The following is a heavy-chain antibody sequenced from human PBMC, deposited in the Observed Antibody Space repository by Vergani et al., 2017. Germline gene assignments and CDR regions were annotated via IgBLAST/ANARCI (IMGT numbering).Heavy chain of an antibody. CDR2: INPSVVGT. CDR3: ARGYCSSNRCDRAYYYYMDV. J-gene: IGHJ6*03. D-gene: IGHD2-2*02. V-gene: IGHV1-46*03. Sequence: QVQLVQSGAEVKKPGASVKVSCKASGYTFSSYYVHWVRQAPGQGLEWMGRINPSVVGTTYAQKFQGRVTMTRDTSTRTVYMELSSLRSDDTAVYYCARGYCSSNRCDRAYYYYMDVWGKGTTVTVSS. CDR1: GYTFSSYY.